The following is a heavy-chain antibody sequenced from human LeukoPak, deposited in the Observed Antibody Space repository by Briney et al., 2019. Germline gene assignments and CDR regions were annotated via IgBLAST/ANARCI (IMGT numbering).Heavy chain of an antibody. CDR2: ISSSSSYI. V-gene: IGHV3-21*01. J-gene: IGHJ6*02. CDR1: GFTFSSYS. Sequence: PGGSLRLSCAASGFTFSSYSMNWVRQAPGKGLEWVSSISSSSSYIYYADSVKGRFTISRDNAKNSLYLQMNSLRAEDTAVYYCARAQRGVYYYGMDVWGQGTTVTVSS. CDR3: ARAQRGVYYYGMDV. D-gene: IGHD2-8*01.